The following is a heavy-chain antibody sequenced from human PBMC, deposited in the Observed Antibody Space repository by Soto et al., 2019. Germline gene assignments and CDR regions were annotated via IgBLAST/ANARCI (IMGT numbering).Heavy chain of an antibody. D-gene: IGHD3-22*01. J-gene: IGHJ4*01. Sequence: PSQTLSLTCPVSLGSISGSNYDWGFIRQPPGKGLEYIGTIFYSGSTNYNPSLKSRVTMSVDTSKNQFSLKLTSVSAADTAMYYCVRRSDSALEYWGQGTLVTVSS. V-gene: IGHV4-39*01. CDR3: VRRSDSALEY. CDR1: LGSISGSNYD. CDR2: IFYSGST.